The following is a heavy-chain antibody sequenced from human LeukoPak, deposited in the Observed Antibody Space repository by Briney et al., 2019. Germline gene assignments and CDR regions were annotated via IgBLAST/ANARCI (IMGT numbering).Heavy chain of an antibody. Sequence: SETLSLTCTVSGGSISSYYWSWIRQPPGKGLEWIGYIYTSGSTNYNPSLKSRVTISVDTSKNQFSLKLSSVTAADTAVYYCARIESGDYRSGYYFDYWGQGTLVTVSS. V-gene: IGHV4-4*09. D-gene: IGHD4-17*01. CDR2: IYTSGST. CDR3: ARIESGDYRSGYYFDY. J-gene: IGHJ4*02. CDR1: GGSISSYY.